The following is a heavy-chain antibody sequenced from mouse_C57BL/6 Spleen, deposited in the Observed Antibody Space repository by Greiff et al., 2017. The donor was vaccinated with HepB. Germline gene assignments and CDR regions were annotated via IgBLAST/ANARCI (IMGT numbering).Heavy chain of an antibody. CDR1: GFTFSDYY. V-gene: IGHV5-16*01. Sequence: EVKLMESEGGLVQPGSSMKLSCTASGFTFSDYYMAWVRQVPEKGLEWVANINYDGSSTYYLDSLKSRFIISRDNAKNILYLQMSSLKSEDTATYYCARALHYYAMDYWGQGTSVTVSS. CDR2: INYDGSST. J-gene: IGHJ4*01. CDR3: ARALHYYAMDY.